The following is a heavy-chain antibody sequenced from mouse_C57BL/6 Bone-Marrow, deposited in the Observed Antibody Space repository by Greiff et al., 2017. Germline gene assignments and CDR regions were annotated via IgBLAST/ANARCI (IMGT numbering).Heavy chain of an antibody. CDR3: SRAQSTDFAD. J-gene: IGHJ3*01. CDR2: FHPNSGST. V-gene: IGHV1-64*01. CDR1: GYTFTSYW. Sequence: VQLQQPGAELVKPGASVKLSCKASGYTFTSYWMHWVKQRPGQGLEWIGMFHPNSGSTNYNEKFKSKATLTVDKSSSSAYMQLSSLTSEDSAVYYFSRAQSTDFADGGQGTLVTVSA. D-gene: IGHD3-2*02.